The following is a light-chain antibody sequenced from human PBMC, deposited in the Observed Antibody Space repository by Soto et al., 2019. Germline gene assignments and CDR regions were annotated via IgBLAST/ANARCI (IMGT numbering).Light chain of an antibody. J-gene: IGLJ2*01. CDR3: SSYTSSSTVV. CDR2: DVS. CDR1: SNDVGGYNY. Sequence: SALTQPASVSGSPGQSIAISCTGTSNDVGGYNYVSWYQQHPGKAPKLMIYDVSARPSGVSNRFSGSKSDNTASLTISGLQAEDEADYYCSSYTSSSTVVFGGGTKLTVL. V-gene: IGLV2-14*01.